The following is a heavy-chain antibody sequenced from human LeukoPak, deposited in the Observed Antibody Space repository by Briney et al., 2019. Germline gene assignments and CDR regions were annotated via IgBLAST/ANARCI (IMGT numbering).Heavy chain of an antibody. CDR1: GFTFSSYS. CDR2: ISSRSSYI. J-gene: IGHJ6*02. Sequence: GGSLRLSCATSGFTFSSYSMNWVRQAPGKGLKWVSSISSRSSYIYYGDSVKGRFIISRDNAKNSLYLQMNSLRAEDTAVYYCAREGGDYYGLDVWGRGTTVTVSS. V-gene: IGHV3-21*01. CDR3: AREGGDYYGLDV. D-gene: IGHD2-15*01.